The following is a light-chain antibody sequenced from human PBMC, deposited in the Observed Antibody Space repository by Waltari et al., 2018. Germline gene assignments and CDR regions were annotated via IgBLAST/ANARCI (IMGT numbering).Light chain of an antibody. V-gene: IGLV3-9*01. CDR1: NIGAKS. J-gene: IGLJ3*02. CDR2: RDT. Sequence: SYEVTQPLSVSVALGQTATITCGGDNIGAKSVHWYQQKPGQAPVLVIFRDTNRPSVIPDRFSGSNSDNAATLPVSRAQAGDEGVYYCQMWDTSSVVFGGGTKLTVL. CDR3: QMWDTSSVV.